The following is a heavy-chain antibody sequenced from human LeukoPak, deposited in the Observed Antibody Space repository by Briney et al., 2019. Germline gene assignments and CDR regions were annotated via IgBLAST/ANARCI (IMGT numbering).Heavy chain of an antibody. CDR1: GGSFSGYY. D-gene: IGHD3-10*01. V-gene: IGHV4-34*01. CDR3: ARGVDYYGV. J-gene: IGHJ4*02. Sequence: SETLSLTCAVYGGSFSGYYWNWIRQPPGKGLEWIGEINHSGRTNYNPSLKSRVTISVDTSMKQFSLKLSSVTAADTAVYYCARGVDYYGVWGQGTLVTVSS. CDR2: INHSGRT.